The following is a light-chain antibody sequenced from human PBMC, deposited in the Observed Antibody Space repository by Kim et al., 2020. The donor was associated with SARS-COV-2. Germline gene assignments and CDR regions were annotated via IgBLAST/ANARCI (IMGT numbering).Light chain of an antibody. J-gene: IGKJ2*01. Sequence: DIQMTQSPSSLSASVGDRLTISCRASQSIGTYLNWYQQTPGKAPKLLIYAASSLRSGVPSRFDGSGSGTDFTLTINSLLPEDFATYYAHQTYNTSFTFGQGTKLEI. V-gene: IGKV1-39*01. CDR2: AAS. CDR3: HQTYNTSFT. CDR1: QSIGTY.